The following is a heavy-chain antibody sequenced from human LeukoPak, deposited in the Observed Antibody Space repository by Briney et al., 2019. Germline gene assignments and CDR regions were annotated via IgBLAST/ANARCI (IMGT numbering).Heavy chain of an antibody. J-gene: IGHJ4*02. CDR1: GYTFTGYY. CDR2: INPNSGGT. D-gene: IGHD3-16*01. V-gene: IGHV1-2*02. CDR3: ARGVLFSNFDY. Sequence: ASVKVSCKASGYTFTGYYMHWVRQAPGQGLEWMGWINPNSGGTNYAQKFQGRVTMTRDTSISTAYMELSRLRSDDTGGGYCARGVLFSNFDYWGQGTLVTVSS.